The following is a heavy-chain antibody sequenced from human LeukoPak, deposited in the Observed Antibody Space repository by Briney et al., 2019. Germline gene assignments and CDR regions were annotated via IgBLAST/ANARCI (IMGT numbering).Heavy chain of an antibody. D-gene: IGHD3/OR15-3a*01. V-gene: IGHV3-53*01. CDR1: GFTVSSNY. Sequence: GGSLRLSCAASGFTVSSNYMSWVRQAPGKGLEWVSVIYSGGSTYYADSVKGRFTISRDNSKNTLYLQMNSLRAEDTAVYYCARSPSWTGFLSGPYFFNYWGQGTLVTVSS. J-gene: IGHJ4*02. CDR2: IYSGGST. CDR3: ARSPSWTGFLSGPYFFNY.